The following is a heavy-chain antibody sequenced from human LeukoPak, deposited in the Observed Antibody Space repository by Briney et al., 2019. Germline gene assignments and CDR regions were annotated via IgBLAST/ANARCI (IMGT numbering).Heavy chain of an antibody. V-gene: IGHV4-39*01. D-gene: IGHD2-15*01. CDR1: GGSISSSSYY. CDR3: ARLLDTVVVVAAYFDY. J-gene: IGHJ4*02. CDR2: IYYSGST. Sequence: SETLSLTCTVSGGSISSSSYYWGWIRQPPGKGLEWIGSIYYSGSTYYNPSLKSRVTISVDTSKNQFSLKLSSVTAADTAVYYCARLLDTVVVVAAYFDYWGQGTLVTVSS.